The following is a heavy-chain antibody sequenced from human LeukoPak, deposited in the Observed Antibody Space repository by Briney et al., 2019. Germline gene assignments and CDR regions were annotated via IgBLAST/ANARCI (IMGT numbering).Heavy chain of an antibody. J-gene: IGHJ4*02. V-gene: IGHV3-23*01. Sequence: GGTLRLSCAASGFTFSSYGMSWVRQAPGKGLEWVSAISGSGGSTYYAVSVKGRFTISRDNSKNTLYLQMNSLRGEDTAVYYCAKLSLGDFEYFDYWGQGTLVTVSS. D-gene: IGHD2-21*02. CDR1: GFTFSSYG. CDR2: ISGSGGST. CDR3: AKLSLGDFEYFDY.